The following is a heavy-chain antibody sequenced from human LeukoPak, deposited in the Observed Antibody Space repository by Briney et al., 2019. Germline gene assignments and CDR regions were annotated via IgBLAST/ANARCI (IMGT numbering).Heavy chain of an antibody. Sequence: SETLSLTCTVSGGSISSYYWSWIRQPAGKGLEWIGRIYTSGSTNYNPSLKSRVTMSVDTSKNQFSLKLSSVTAADTAVYYCAITRGYYDSSGYYYLRDYWGQGTLVTVSS. CDR1: GGSISSYY. CDR2: IYTSGST. D-gene: IGHD3-22*01. J-gene: IGHJ4*02. CDR3: AITRGYYDSSGYYYLRDY. V-gene: IGHV4-4*07.